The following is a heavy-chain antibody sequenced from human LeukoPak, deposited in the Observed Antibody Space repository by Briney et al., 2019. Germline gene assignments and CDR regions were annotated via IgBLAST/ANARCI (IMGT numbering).Heavy chain of an antibody. CDR1: GFTFSTYD. V-gene: IGHV3-7*04. Sequence: PGRSLRLSCAASGFTFSTYDMHWVRQAPGKGLEWVANIRPDGSEKDCVDSVKGRFTISRDNAKNLLYLQMSGLRVEDTALYYCARGGESRAMLHQWGQGTLVTVSS. CDR2: IRPDGSEK. D-gene: IGHD3-16*01. J-gene: IGHJ4*02. CDR3: ARGGESRAMLHQ.